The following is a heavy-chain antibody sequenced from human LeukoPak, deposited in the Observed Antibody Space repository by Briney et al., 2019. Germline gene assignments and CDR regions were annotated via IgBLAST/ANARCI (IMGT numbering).Heavy chain of an antibody. V-gene: IGHV4-59*01. CDR1: GGSISSYY. Sequence: TSETLSLTCTVSGGSISSYYWSWIRQPPGKGLEWIGYIYYSGSTNYNPSLKSRVTISVDTSKNQFSLKLSSVTAADTAVYYCARGHYGDPIDFYYWGQGTLVTVSS. CDR3: ARGHYGDPIDFYY. CDR2: IYYSGST. D-gene: IGHD4-17*01. J-gene: IGHJ4*02.